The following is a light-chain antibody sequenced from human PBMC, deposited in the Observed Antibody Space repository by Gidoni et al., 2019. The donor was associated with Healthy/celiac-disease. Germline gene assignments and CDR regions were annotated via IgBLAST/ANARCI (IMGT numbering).Light chain of an antibody. V-gene: IGKV1-39*01. J-gene: IGKJ1*01. Sequence: DIQMTQSPSSLSASVGERVTITCRASQSISSYLNWYQQKHGKAPKLLIYAASRLQSGVPSRFSGSGSGTDFTLTISRLQPEDFATYYCQQSYSTAWTFGQGTKVEIK. CDR1: QSISSY. CDR3: QQSYSTAWT. CDR2: AAS.